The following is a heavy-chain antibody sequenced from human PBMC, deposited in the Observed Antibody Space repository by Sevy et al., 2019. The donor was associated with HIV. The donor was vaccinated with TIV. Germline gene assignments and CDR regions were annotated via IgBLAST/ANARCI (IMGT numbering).Heavy chain of an antibody. CDR2: IWYDGSNK. CDR3: ASDPYPAVSDYVTTDAFDI. Sequence: GESLKISCAASGFTFSSYGMHWVRQAPGEGLEWVAVIWYDGSNKYYADSVKGRFTISRDNSKNTLYLQMNSLRAEDTAVYYCASDPYPAVSDYVTTDAFDIWGQGTKVTVSS. CDR1: GFTFSSYG. V-gene: IGHV3-33*01. D-gene: IGHD5-12*01. J-gene: IGHJ3*02.